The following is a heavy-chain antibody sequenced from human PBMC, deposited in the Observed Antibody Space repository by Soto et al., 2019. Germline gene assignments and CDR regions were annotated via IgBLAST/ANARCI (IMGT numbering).Heavy chain of an antibody. V-gene: IGHV3-21*01. CDR1: GFTFSSYS. CDR2: ISRSSSYI. CDR3: ARDRENIVVVVSAAPAYIEI. D-gene: IGHD2-15*01. J-gene: IGHJ6*03. Sequence: GGSLRLSCAASGFTFSSYSMNWVRQAPGKGLEWVSSISRSSSYIYYADSVKGRFTISRDNAKNSLYLQMNSLRAEDTAVYYCARDRENIVVVVSAAPAYIEICGKDTTVTISS.